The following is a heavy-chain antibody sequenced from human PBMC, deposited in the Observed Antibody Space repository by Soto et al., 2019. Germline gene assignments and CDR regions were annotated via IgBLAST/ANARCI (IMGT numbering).Heavy chain of an antibody. CDR2: IYSSGST. V-gene: IGHV4-4*07. CDR3: ARQTTYSSSWFDY. J-gene: IGHJ5*01. Sequence: PSETLSLTCTVSGGSIINYYWTWIRLPAGKGLEWVGRIYSSGSTSYNPSLKSRLTMSVDTSKNQFSLKLTSVTAADTALYYCARQTTYSSSWFDYWGHGTLVTVSS. D-gene: IGHD6-13*01. CDR1: GGSIINYY.